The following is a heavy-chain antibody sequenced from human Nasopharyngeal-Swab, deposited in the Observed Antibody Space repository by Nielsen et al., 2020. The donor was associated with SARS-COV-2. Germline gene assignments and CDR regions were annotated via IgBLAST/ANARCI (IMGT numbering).Heavy chain of an antibody. D-gene: IGHD3-22*01. CDR3: AREGPGYDYYDSSGYQSTSDAFDI. Sequence: SETLSLTCAISGDSVSSNSAAWNWIRQSPSRGLEWLGRTYYRSKWYNDYAVSVKSRITINPGTSKNQFSLQLNSVTPEDTAVYYCAREGPGYDYYDSSGYQSTSDAFDIWGQGTMVTVSS. CDR2: TYYRSKWYN. CDR1: GDSVSSNSAA. J-gene: IGHJ3*02. V-gene: IGHV6-1*01.